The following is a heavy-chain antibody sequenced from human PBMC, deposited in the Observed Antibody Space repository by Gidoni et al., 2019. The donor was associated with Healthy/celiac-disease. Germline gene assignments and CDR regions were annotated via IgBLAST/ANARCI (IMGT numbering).Heavy chain of an antibody. V-gene: IGHV1-69*01. J-gene: IGHJ4*02. CDR2: SIPIFGTA. CDR1: GGTFSSYA. Sequence: KKPGSSVTVSCKASGGTFSSYAISWVRQAPGQGLEWMGGSIPIFGTANYAQKFQGRVTITADESTSTAYMELSSLRSEDTAVYYCGAMVRGVLWGPVDYWGQGTLVTVSS. CDR3: GAMVRGVLWGPVDY. D-gene: IGHD3-10*01.